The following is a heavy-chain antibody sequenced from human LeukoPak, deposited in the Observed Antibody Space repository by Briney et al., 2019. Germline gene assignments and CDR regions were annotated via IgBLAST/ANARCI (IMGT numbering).Heavy chain of an antibody. J-gene: IGHJ4*02. CDR3: TTVRQYYYDSSGTFDY. CDR1: GFTFSNAW. CDR2: IKNKTDGGTT. V-gene: IGHV3-15*01. D-gene: IGHD3-22*01. Sequence: GGPLRLSCAASGFTFSNAWMSWVRQAPGKGLEWVGRIKNKTDGGTTDYAAPVKGRFTISRDDSKNTLYLQMNSLKTEDTAVYYCTTVRQYYYDSSGTFDYWGQGTLVTVSS.